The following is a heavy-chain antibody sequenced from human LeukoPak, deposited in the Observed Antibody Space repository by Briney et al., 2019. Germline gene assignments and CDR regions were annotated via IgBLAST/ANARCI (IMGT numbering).Heavy chain of an antibody. J-gene: IGHJ4*02. CDR2: INGRSDYI. V-gene: IGHV3-21*01. D-gene: IGHD2-15*01. CDR3: ARDSDCSGGSCYADY. CDR1: GFTFSYYT. Sequence: GGSLRLSCAASGFTFSYYTLNWVRQAPGKGLEWISSINGRSDYIYYADSVRGRFTISRDDAKSSLSLQMNSLRVDDTAVYYCARDSDCSGGSCYADYWGQGILVTVSS.